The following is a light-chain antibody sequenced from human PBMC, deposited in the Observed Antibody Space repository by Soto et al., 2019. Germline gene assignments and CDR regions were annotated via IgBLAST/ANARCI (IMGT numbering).Light chain of an antibody. J-gene: IGKJ1*01. CDR2: KAS. V-gene: IGKV1-5*03. CDR3: QEYRNDYGT. CDR1: QSIDTW. Sequence: DIQTTQSPATLAASVGDRVSITCRASQSIDTWLAWYQQKAGKAPNLLIYKASRLESGVPSRFSGSGSGTEFTLTISSLQPEDFGSYYCQEYRNDYGTFGQGTKVEMK.